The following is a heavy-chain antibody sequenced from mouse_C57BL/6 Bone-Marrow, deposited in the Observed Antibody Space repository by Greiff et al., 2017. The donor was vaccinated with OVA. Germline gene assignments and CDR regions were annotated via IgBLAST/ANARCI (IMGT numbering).Heavy chain of an antibody. D-gene: IGHD2-1*01. V-gene: IGHV5-9-1*02. CDR1: GFTFSSYA. J-gene: IGHJ3*01. CDR3: TREGYYGNYTFAY. Sequence: EVKLMESGEGLVKPGGSLKLSCAASGFTFSSYAMSWVRQTPEKRLEWVAYLSSGGDYIYYADTVKGRFTISRDNARNTLYLQMSSLKSEDTAMYYCTREGYYGNYTFAYWGQGTLVTVSA. CDR2: LSSGGDYI.